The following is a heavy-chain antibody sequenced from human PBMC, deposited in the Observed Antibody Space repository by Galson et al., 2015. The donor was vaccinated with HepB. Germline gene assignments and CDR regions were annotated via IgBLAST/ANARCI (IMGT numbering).Heavy chain of an antibody. Sequence: SLRLSCAVSGFPFSRNWMTRVRQAPGKGLEWVAIIWFDGTNKYYADSVKGRFTISRDNSKNTLYLQMNSLRAEDTAVYYCARDHSSGYEDYWGQGTLVTVSS. D-gene: IGHD3-22*01. CDR3: ARDHSSGYEDY. J-gene: IGHJ4*02. CDR2: IWFDGTNK. V-gene: IGHV3-33*07. CDR1: GFPFSRNW.